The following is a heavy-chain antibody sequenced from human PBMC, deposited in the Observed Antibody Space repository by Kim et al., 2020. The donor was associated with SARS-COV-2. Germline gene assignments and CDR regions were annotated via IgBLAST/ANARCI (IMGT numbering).Heavy chain of an antibody. D-gene: IGHD5-12*01. J-gene: IGHJ4*02. V-gene: IGHV1-3*01. CDR3: ARDPPKMATITTGDY. CDR1: GYTFTSYA. CDR2: INAGNGKT. Sequence: ASVKVSCKASGYTFTSYAMHWVRQAPGQRLEWMGWINAGNGKTKYSQKFQGRVTITRDTSASTAYMELSSLRSEDTAVYYCARDPPKMATITTGDYWGQGTLVTVSS.